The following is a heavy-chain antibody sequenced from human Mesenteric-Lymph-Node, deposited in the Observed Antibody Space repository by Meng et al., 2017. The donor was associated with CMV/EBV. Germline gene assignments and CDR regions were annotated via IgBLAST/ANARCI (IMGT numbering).Heavy chain of an antibody. J-gene: IGHJ6*02. Sequence: SETLSLTCTVSGGSISSSSYYWGWIRQPPGKGLEWIGSIYYSGSTYYNPSLKSRVTISVDTSKNQFSLKLSSVTAADTAVYYCTRYCNSTSCHNYYYDGMDVWGQGTTVTVSS. CDR1: GGSISSSSYY. CDR3: TRYCNSTSCHNYYYDGMDV. D-gene: IGHD2-2*01. CDR2: IYYSGST. V-gene: IGHV4-39*07.